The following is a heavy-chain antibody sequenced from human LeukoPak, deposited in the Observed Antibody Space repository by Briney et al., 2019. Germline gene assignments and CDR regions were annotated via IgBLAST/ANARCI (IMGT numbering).Heavy chain of an antibody. CDR1: GYTLTELS. J-gene: IGHJ5*02. CDR3: ARANYDILTGYYAGFGFDP. Sequence: ASVKVSCKVSGYTLTELSMHWVRQAPGKGLEWMGGFDPEDGETIYAQKFQGRVTMTRDTSISTAYMELSRLRSDDTAVYYCARANYDILTGYYAGFGFDPWGQGTLVTVSS. D-gene: IGHD3-9*01. V-gene: IGHV1-24*01. CDR2: FDPEDGET.